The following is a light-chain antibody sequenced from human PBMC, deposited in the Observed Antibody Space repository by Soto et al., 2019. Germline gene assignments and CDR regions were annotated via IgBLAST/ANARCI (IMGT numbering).Light chain of an antibody. V-gene: IGKV1-5*01. Sequence: DIQMTQSPSTLSASVGDRVTITCRASQSISSWLAWYQQKPGKAPRLLIYDASYLKRGVPSRFTGNGPGTEFTPTNSDLQPDDLVTYYCQQYNSFWSFGQGTKVEI. CDR1: QSISSW. J-gene: IGKJ1*01. CDR2: DAS. CDR3: QQYNSFWS.